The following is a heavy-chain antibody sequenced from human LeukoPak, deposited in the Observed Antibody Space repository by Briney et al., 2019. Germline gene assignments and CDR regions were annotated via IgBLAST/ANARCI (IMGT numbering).Heavy chain of an antibody. CDR3: ATTRRPGVGATTGGVDY. D-gene: IGHD1-26*01. CDR1: GGTFSSYA. J-gene: IGHJ4*02. Sequence: SVKVSCKASGGTFSSYAINWVRQAPGQGLEWMGGIIPIFGTANYAQKFQGRVTITTDESTSTAYMELSSLRSEDTAVYYCATTRRPGVGATTGGVDYWGQGTLVTVSS. V-gene: IGHV1-69*05. CDR2: IIPIFGTA.